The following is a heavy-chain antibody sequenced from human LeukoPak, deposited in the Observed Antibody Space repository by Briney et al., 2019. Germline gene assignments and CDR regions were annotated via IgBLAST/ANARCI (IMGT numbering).Heavy chain of an antibody. CDR3: AKADYDFWSGFDY. J-gene: IGHJ4*02. V-gene: IGHV3-23*01. CDR1: GFTLSSYA. CDR2: ISGSGGST. D-gene: IGHD3-3*01. Sequence: GGSLRLSCAASGFTLSSYAMSWVRQAPGKGLEWVSAISGSGGSTYYADSVKGRFTISRDNSKNTLYLQMNSLRAEDTAVNYCAKADYDFWSGFDYWGQGTLVTVSS.